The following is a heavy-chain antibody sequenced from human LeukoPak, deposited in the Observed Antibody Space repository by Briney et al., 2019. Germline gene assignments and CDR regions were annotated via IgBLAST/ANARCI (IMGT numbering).Heavy chain of an antibody. CDR1: GFIFSTYS. J-gene: IGHJ4*02. CDR3: AGGGGTFVY. Sequence: GGSLRLSCGTSGFIFSTYSMTWVRQAPGKGLEWVANIKEDGSEKYYVDSLKGRFTISRDNAKNSLYLQMNSLRAEDTAVYYCAGGGGTFVYWGQGTLVTVSS. CDR2: IKEDGSEK. D-gene: IGHD1-1*01. V-gene: IGHV3-7*05.